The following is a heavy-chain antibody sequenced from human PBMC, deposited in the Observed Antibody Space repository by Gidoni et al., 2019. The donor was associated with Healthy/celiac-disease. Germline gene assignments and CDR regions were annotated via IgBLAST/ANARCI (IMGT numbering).Heavy chain of an antibody. CDR1: GFTFSSYE. D-gene: IGHD6-13*01. CDR3: ARGRKQLVLNWFDP. J-gene: IGHJ5*02. V-gene: IGHV3-48*03. Sequence: EVQLVESGGGLVQPGGSLRLSCAASGFTFSSYEMNWVRQAPGKGLEWVSYISSSGSTIYYADSVKGRFTISRDNAKNSLYLQMNSLRAEDTAVYYCARGRKQLVLNWFDPWGQGTLVTVSS. CDR2: ISSSGSTI.